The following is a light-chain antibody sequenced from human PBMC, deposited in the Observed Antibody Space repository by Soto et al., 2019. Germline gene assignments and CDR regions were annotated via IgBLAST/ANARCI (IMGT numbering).Light chain of an antibody. J-gene: IGKJ1*01. Sequence: EIVLTQSPTTLSGSPGERATLSCRASQSISSYLAWYQQKPGQAPRLLMYDTSYRATGIPARFSGSGSGTDFTLTISSLEPEDFAVYYCQQRSNWPWTFDQGTKVDIK. CDR1: QSISSY. CDR2: DTS. V-gene: IGKV3-11*01. CDR3: QQRSNWPWT.